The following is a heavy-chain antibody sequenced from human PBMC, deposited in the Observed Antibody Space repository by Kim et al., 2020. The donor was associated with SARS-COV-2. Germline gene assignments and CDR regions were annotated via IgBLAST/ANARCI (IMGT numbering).Heavy chain of an antibody. CDR3: ASVQEPPYYYDSSGPGEDV. V-gene: IGHV3-21*01. J-gene: IGHJ6*02. Sequence: GGSLRLSCAASGFTFSSYSMNWVRQAPGKGLEWVSSISSSSSYIYYADSVKGRFTISRDNAKNSLYLQMNSLRAEDTAVYYCASVQEPPYYYDSSGPGEDVWGQGTTVTVSS. CDR2: ISSSSSYI. CDR1: GFTFSSYS. D-gene: IGHD3-22*01.